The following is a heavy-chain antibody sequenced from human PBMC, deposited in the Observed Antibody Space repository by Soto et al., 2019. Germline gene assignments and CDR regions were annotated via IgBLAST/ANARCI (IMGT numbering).Heavy chain of an antibody. CDR3: ARENKLSDIPPQAGMDV. V-gene: IGHV4-31*03. CDR2: IYYSGST. J-gene: IGHJ6*04. Sequence: QVQLQESGPGLVKPSQTLSLTCTVSGGSISSGGYYWSWIRQHPGKGLEWIGYIYYSGSTYYNPSLRCRVTISVDTSKNQFSLKLSSVTAADTAVYYCARENKLSDIPPQAGMDVWGKGTTVTVSS. CDR1: GGSISSGGYY. D-gene: IGHD3-9*01.